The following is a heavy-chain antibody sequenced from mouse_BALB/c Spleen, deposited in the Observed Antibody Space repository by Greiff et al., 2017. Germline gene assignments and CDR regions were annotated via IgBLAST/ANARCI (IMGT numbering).Heavy chain of an antibody. J-gene: IGHJ4*01. CDR3: ARWGDGYYAMDY. CDR2: ISYSGST. CDR1: GYSITSDYA. V-gene: IGHV3-2*02. Sequence: EVMLVESGPGLVKPSQSLSLTCTVTGYSITSDYAWNWIRQFPGNKLEWMGYISYSGSTSYNPSLKSRISITRDTSKNQFFLQLNSVTTEDTATYYCARWGDGYYAMDYWGQGTSVTVSS. D-gene: IGHD2-3*01.